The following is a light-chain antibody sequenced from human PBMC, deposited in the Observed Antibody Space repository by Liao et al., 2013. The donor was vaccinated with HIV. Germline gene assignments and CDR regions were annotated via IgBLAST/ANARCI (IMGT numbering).Light chain of an antibody. CDR2: YDT. V-gene: IGLV3-21*01. CDR1: IGSQS. J-gene: IGLJ1*01. CDR3: QVWDSSSDHPGNV. Sequence: SYELTQPPSVSVAPGQTARITCGGNIGSQSVHWYQRRPGQAPILIIFYDTERSSGIPERFSGSTSESTATLTISRVEAGDEAEYYCQVWDSSSDHPGNVFGTGTMVTVL.